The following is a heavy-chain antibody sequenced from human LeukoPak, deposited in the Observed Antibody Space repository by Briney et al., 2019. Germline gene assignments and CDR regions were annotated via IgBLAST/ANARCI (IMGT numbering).Heavy chain of an antibody. CDR1: GYTFTSYD. Sequence: GASVKVSCKASGYTFTSYDINWVRQAPGQGLEWMGWISAYSGNTNYAQKLQGRVTMTTDTSTSTAYMELRSLRSDDTAVYYCARDGRDIVVVVAASWFDPWGQGTLVTVSS. J-gene: IGHJ5*02. D-gene: IGHD2-15*01. CDR2: ISAYSGNT. CDR3: ARDGRDIVVVVAASWFDP. V-gene: IGHV1-18*01.